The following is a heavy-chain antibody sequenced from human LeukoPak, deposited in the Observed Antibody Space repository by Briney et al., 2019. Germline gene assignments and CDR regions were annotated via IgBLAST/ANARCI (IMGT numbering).Heavy chain of an antibody. CDR1: GFSFGGHY. D-gene: IGHD5-24*01. CDR2: ISGNGGDI. Sequence: GGSLRLSCAASGFSFGGHYMSWMRQAPRKGPEWISYISGNGGDIAYADSVKGRFTISRDNAKNSLHLQMNSLRVEDTAVYHCVRHAGRAGCQWGQGTLIAVSS. V-gene: IGHV3-11*01. CDR3: VRHAGRAGCQ. J-gene: IGHJ4*02.